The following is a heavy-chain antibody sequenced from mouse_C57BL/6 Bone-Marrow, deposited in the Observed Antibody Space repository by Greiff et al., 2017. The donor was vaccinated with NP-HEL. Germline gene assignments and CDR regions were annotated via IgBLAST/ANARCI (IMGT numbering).Heavy chain of an antibody. J-gene: IGHJ2*01. V-gene: IGHV5-6*01. D-gene: IGHD1-1*01. CDR1: GFTFSSYG. CDR3: ARHEGIGSRITTVGGY. CDR2: ISSGGSYT. Sequence: EVKLMESGGDLVKPGGSLKLSCAASGFTFSSYGMSWVRQTPDKRLEWVATISSGGSYTYYPDSVKGRFTISRDNAKNTLYLQMSSLKSEDTAMYYCARHEGIGSRITTVGGYWGQGTTLTVSS.